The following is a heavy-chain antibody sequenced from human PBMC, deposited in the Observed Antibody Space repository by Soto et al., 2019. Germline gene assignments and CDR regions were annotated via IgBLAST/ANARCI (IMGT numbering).Heavy chain of an antibody. CDR2: IYYSGST. V-gene: IGHV4-31*03. D-gene: IGHD3-22*01. J-gene: IGHJ5*02. CDR1: GGSISSGGYY. Sequence: TLSLTCTVSGGSISSGGYYWSWIRQHPGKGLEWIGYIYYSGSTYYNPSLKSRVTISVDTSKNQFSLKLSSVTAADTAVYYCASKRGGYHPLFDPWGQGTLVTVSS. CDR3: ASKRGGYHPLFDP.